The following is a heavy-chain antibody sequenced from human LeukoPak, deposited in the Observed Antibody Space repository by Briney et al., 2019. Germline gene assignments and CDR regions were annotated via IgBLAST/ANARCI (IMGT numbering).Heavy chain of an antibody. V-gene: IGHV4-4*07. D-gene: IGHD2-2*01. J-gene: IGHJ4*02. CDR1: GASISTYY. CDR2: IYTSGNT. CDR3: ARLNTSPSFDY. Sequence: SETLSLTCTVSGASISTYYWSWIRQPAGKGLEWIGRIYTSGNTNYNPSLKSRVTMSVDTSKNQFSLKLSSVTAADTAVYYCARLNTSPSFDYWGQGTLVTVSS.